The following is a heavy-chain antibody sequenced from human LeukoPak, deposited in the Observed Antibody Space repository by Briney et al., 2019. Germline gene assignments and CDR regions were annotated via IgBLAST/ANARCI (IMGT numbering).Heavy chain of an antibody. CDR1: GFTFSDYY. Sequence: GGALRLSCAASGFTFSDYYMSWIRQAPGKGLEWGSYISSSGSTIYYADSVKGRFTISRDNAKNSLYLQMNSLRAEDTAVYYCARAGTVTTADFDYWGQGTLVTVSS. CDR3: ARAGTVTTADFDY. J-gene: IGHJ4*02. CDR2: ISSSGSTI. V-gene: IGHV3-11*04. D-gene: IGHD4-17*01.